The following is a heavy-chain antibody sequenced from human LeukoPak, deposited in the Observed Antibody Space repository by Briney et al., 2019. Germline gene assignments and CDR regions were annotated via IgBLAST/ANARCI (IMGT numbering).Heavy chain of an antibody. J-gene: IGHJ4*02. V-gene: IGHV1-46*01. D-gene: IGHD4-17*01. CDR1: GGTFSSYA. Sequence: GASVKVSCKASGGTFSSYAISWVRQAPGQGLEWMGIINPSGGSTSYAQKFQGRVTMTRDMSTSTVYMELSSLRSEDTAVYYCEVMSTTVTTRGFDYWGQGTLVTDSS. CDR2: INPSGGST. CDR3: EVMSTTVTTRGFDY.